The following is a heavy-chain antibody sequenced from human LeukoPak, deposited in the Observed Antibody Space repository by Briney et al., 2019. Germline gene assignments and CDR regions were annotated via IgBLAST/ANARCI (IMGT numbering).Heavy chain of an antibody. J-gene: IGHJ5*02. Sequence: VGSLRLSCAASGFNCSDYYMGWIRQAPGKGLEWISSITDSGGNIYYADSVRGRFTISRDNAKTSLFLQVNSLRAEATAVYYCAKVRSGDFDHWGQGTLVTVSS. CDR3: AKVRSGDFDH. CDR2: ITDSGGNI. D-gene: IGHD4-17*01. CDR1: GFNCSDYY. V-gene: IGHV3-11*04.